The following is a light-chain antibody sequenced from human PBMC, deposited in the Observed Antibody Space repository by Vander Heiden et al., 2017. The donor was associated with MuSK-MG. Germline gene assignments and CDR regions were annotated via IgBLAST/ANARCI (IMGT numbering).Light chain of an antibody. J-gene: IGKJ2*01. V-gene: IGKV2-28*01. CDR3: RQTLQTPYT. CDR2: LGS. Sequence: DIVMTQSPLSLPVTPGEPASISCRSSQRLLHSNGYKYLDWYLQKPGQSTQLLIYLGSNRASGGPDRFSGSGSGTDFTLKINRVEADDVGVYYCRQTLQTPYTFGQGTKLEIK. CDR1: QRLLHSNGYKY.